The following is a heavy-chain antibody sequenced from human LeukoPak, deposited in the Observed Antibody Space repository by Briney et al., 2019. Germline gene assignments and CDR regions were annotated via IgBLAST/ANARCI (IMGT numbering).Heavy chain of an antibody. Sequence: NAGGSLRLSCAGSGFTFSSYSMTWVRQAPGKGLEWVSSISSSSSYIYYADSVKGRFTISRDNAKNSLYLQMNSLRAEDTAVYYCARASSVSGDFCFDYWGQGTLVTVSS. CDR2: ISSSSSYI. J-gene: IGHJ4*02. V-gene: IGHV3-21*01. CDR3: ARASSVSGDFCFDY. D-gene: IGHD2-21*02. CDR1: GFTFSSYS.